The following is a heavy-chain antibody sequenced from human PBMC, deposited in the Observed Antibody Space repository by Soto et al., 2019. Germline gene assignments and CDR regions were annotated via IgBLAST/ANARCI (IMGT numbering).Heavy chain of an antibody. CDR2: ISHDGGIK. D-gene: IGHD3-16*01. Sequence: QVQLVESGGGVVQPGRSLRLSCAASGFTFSAYAIHWVRQAPGKGLEWVAVISHDGGIKYHADSVEGRFIISRDNSKNMLYLQMNSLRAEDTALYYCTSASGSEYDFVGGRHWGQGTLVTVSS. CDR1: GFTFSAYA. V-gene: IGHV3-30-3*01. J-gene: IGHJ4*02. CDR3: TSASGSEYDFVGGRH.